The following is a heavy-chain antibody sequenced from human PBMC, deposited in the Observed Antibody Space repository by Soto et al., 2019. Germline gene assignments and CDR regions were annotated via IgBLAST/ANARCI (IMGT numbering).Heavy chain of an antibody. CDR2: IWYDGSDK. V-gene: IGHV3-33*01. CDR3: ARGLTTDY. Sequence: QVQLVDSGGGVVQPGRSLRLSCTASGFTFTNYAMSWVRRAPGKGPEWVAVIWYDGSDKFYAASVKGRFTISRDNARNTVSLQMNSLRDEDTAIYYCARGLTTDYWGQGTLVTVSS. CDR1: GFTFTNYA. D-gene: IGHD4-17*01. J-gene: IGHJ4*02.